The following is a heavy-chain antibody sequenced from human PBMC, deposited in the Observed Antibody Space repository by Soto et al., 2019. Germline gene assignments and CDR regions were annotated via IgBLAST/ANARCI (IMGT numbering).Heavy chain of an antibody. J-gene: IGHJ6*03. Sequence: SETLSLTCTVAGGSISSYYWSWIRQPPGKGLEWIGYIYYSGSTNYNPSLKSRVTISVDTSKNQFSLKLSSVTAADTAVYYCARLGYYDFWSGYRQPVEYHYMDVWRKGTTVTVSS. CDR2: IYYSGST. CDR3: ARLGYYDFWSGYRQPVEYHYMDV. CDR1: GGSISSYY. D-gene: IGHD3-3*01. V-gene: IGHV4-59*08.